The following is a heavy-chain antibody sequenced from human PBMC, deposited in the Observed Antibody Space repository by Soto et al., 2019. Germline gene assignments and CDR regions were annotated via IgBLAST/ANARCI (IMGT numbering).Heavy chain of an antibody. CDR1: GYTFTSYD. D-gene: IGHD1-26*01. CDR2: MNPNSGNT. J-gene: IGHJ6*02. CDR3: ARGLLVSGSYYYYYGMDV. V-gene: IGHV1-8*01. Sequence: ASVKVSCKASGYTFTSYDINWVRQATGQGLEWMGWMNPNSGNTGYAQKFQDRVTMTRNTSISTAYMELSSLRSEDTAVYYCARGLLVSGSYYYYYGMDVWAQGTTVTVSS.